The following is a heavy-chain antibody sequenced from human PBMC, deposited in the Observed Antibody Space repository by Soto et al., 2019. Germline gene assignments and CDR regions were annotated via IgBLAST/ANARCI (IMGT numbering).Heavy chain of an antibody. D-gene: IGHD3-22*01. CDR1: GYTFTIYG. V-gene: IGHV1-18*01. CDR3: ARTSSGYYYLNAFDI. Sequence: ASVKVSCKASGYTFTIYGISWVRQAPGQGLEWMGWISAYNGNTNYAQKLQGRVTMTTDTSTSTAYMELRSLRSDDTAVYYCARTSSGYYYLNAFDIWGQETMVTVSS. J-gene: IGHJ3*02. CDR2: ISAYNGNT.